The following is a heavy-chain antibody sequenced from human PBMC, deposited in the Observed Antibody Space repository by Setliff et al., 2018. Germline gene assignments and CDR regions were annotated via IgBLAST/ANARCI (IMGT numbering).Heavy chain of an antibody. CDR3: ARKGISALSGAFDM. CDR1: GGSISSYY. J-gene: IGHJ3*02. Sequence: NPSETLSLTCTVSGGSISSYYWSWIRQPAGKGLEWIGHIYIGGSANYNPSLKSRVTMSVDTSKNQFSLKLSSATAADTAVYYCARKGISALSGAFDMWGQGTMVTVSS. V-gene: IGHV4-4*07. CDR2: IYIGGSA. D-gene: IGHD1-26*01.